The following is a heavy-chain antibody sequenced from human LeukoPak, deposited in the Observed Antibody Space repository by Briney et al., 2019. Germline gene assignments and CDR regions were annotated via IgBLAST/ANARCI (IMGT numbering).Heavy chain of an antibody. Sequence: PSETLSLTCAVNGGSFNSYYYSWIRQAPGKGLEWVANIKQDGSEKYYVDSVKGRFTISRDNAKNSLYLQMNSLRAEDTAMYYCARGDDRGYTSTWSFDYWGQGTLVSVSS. CDR2: IKQDGSEK. CDR3: ARGDDRGYTSTWSFDY. J-gene: IGHJ4*02. D-gene: IGHD6-13*01. CDR1: GGSFNSYY. V-gene: IGHV3-7*01.